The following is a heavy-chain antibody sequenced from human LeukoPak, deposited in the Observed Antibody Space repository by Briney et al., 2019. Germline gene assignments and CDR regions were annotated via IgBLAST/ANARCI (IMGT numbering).Heavy chain of an antibody. Sequence: SETLSLTCTVSGGSITDTTYYWGWIRQPPGKGLEWIGNIYYSGRTYNNPSLKSRVTISADTSKNHFSLRVTSVTAADTAVYYCARSRDNWFDPWGQGTLVTVSS. J-gene: IGHJ5*02. CDR2: IYYSGRT. CDR3: ARSRDNWFDP. CDR1: GGSITDTTYY. V-gene: IGHV4-39*07.